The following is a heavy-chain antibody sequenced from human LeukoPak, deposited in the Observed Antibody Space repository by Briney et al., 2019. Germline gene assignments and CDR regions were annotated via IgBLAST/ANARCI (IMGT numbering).Heavy chain of an antibody. CDR3: TRRDYYDKYYFYY. D-gene: IGHD3-22*01. CDR2: IYPGDSNT. Sequence: VESLASSCKGSGYTFNYWIGWVRQLPGKGLEWMGIIYPGDSNTRYSPSFQGQVTTSADKSINTAYLQWSSLKASDTAMYYCTRRDYYDKYYFYYWGHGTPVAVSS. J-gene: IGHJ4*01. V-gene: IGHV5-51*01. CDR1: GYTFNYW.